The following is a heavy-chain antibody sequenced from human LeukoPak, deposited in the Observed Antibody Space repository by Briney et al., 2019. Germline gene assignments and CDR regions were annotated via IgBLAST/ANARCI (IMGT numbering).Heavy chain of an antibody. CDR3: ARSSDCSGGSCGPYYYGMDV. Sequence: GGSLRLSCAASGFTVSSNYMSWVRQAPGKGLEWVSVIYSGGSTYYADSVKGRFTISRDNSKNTLYLQMNSLRAEDTAVYYCARSSDCSGGSCGPYYYGMDVWGQGTTVTVSS. V-gene: IGHV3-66*02. J-gene: IGHJ6*02. CDR2: IYSGGST. CDR1: GFTVSSNY. D-gene: IGHD2-15*01.